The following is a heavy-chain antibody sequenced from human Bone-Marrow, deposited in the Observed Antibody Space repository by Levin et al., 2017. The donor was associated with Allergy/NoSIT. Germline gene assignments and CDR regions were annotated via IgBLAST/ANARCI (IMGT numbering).Heavy chain of an antibody. CDR1: GFTFSSYA. CDR2: ISGSGGST. D-gene: IGHD2-15*01. J-gene: IGHJ4*02. Sequence: GESLKISCAASGFTFSSYAMSWVRQAPGKGLEWVSAISGSGGSTYYADSVKGRFTISRDNSKNTLYLQMNSLRAEDTAVYYCAKDYCSGGSCYVGRYWGQGTLVTVSS. CDR3: AKDYCSGGSCYVGRY. V-gene: IGHV3-23*01.